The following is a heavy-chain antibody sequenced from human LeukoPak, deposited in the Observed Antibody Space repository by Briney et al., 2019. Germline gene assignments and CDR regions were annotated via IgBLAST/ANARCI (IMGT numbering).Heavy chain of an antibody. J-gene: IGHJ4*02. CDR2: IYYSGST. CDR1: GDSISSYY. CDR3: GRHHLYQGDGYNYVDY. Sequence: SETLSLTCTVSGDSISSYYWSWIRQPPGKGLEWIGYIYYSGSTSYNPSLKRRVTISIDTPKNQFSLKLSSVTAADTALYYCGRHHLYQGDGYNYVDYWGQGTLVTVSS. D-gene: IGHD5-24*01. V-gene: IGHV4-59*08.